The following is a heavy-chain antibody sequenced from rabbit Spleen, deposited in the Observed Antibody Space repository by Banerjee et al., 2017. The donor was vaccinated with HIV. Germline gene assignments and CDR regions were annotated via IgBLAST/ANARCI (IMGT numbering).Heavy chain of an antibody. CDR3: ARDYRGIDTYDL. D-gene: IGHD7-1*01. Sequence: QEQLKESGGGLVQPGGSLTLTCKASGLDFSSNYWICWVRQAPGKGLEWIACIDAGSSGSTYYASWAKGRFTISKTSSTTVTLQMTSLTAADTATYFCARDYRGIDTYDLWGPGTLVTVS. J-gene: IGHJ6*01. V-gene: IGHV1S45*01. CDR2: IDAGSSGST. CDR1: GLDFSSNYW.